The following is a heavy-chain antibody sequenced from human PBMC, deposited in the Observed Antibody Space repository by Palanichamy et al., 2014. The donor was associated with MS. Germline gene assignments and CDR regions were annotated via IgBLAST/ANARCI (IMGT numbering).Heavy chain of an antibody. Sequence: EVQPVESGGGLIQPGGSLRLSCAASGFTVSSNYMSWVRQAPGKGLEWVSVIYSGGSTYYADSVKGRFTISRDNSKNTLYLQMNSLRAEDTAVYYCARDLLGTVTEDYWGQGTLVTVSS. D-gene: IGHD4-17*01. J-gene: IGHJ4*02. V-gene: IGHV3-53*01. CDR1: GFTVSSNY. CDR3: ARDLLGTVTEDY. CDR2: IYSGGST.